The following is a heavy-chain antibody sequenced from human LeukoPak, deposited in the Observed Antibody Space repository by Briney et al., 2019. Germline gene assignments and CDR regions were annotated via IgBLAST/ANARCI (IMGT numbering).Heavy chain of an antibody. CDR1: GYIFTGYY. CDR3: ARELHKAVAGTVNWFDP. Sequence: ASVKVSCKASGYIFTGYYMHWVRQAPGQGLEWMGWINPNSGGTNYARRFQGRVTMHRDTSICTAYMELSRLRSDDTAVYYGARELHKAVAGTVNWFDPWGQGTLVTVSS. V-gene: IGHV1-2*02. J-gene: IGHJ5*02. CDR2: INPNSGGT. D-gene: IGHD6-19*01.